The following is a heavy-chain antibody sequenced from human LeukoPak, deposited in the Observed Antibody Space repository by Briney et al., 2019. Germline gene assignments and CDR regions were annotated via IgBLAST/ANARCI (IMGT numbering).Heavy chain of an antibody. D-gene: IGHD4-23*01. V-gene: IGHV3-7*01. J-gene: IGHJ4*02. Sequence: GGSLRLSCAASGFTFSTYWMSWVRQAPGKGLEWVANIREDGSEKYYVDSVKGRFAISRDNAKNSLYLQMNSLRAEDTAVYYCARDYGGSSPFDYWGQGTLVTVSS. CDR2: IREDGSEK. CDR3: ARDYGGSSPFDY. CDR1: GFTFSTYW.